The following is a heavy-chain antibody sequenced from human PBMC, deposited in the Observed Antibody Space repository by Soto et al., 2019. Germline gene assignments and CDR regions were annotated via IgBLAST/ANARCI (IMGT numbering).Heavy chain of an antibody. J-gene: IGHJ4*02. D-gene: IGHD3-22*01. CDR2: IYLGGSI. Sequence: SETLSLTCSVSGASISSYYYTWIRQTPGKGLEWIGYIYLGGSINYNPSFKSRVTISVDTSKNQFSLKLSSVTAADTAVYYCARHDDYYDSSGHGPSFDYWGQGTLVTVSS. CDR3: ARHDDYYDSSGHGPSFDY. V-gene: IGHV4-59*08. CDR1: GASISSYY.